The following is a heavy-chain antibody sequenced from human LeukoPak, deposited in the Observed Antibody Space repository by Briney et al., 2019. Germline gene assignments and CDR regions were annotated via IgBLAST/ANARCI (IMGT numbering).Heavy chain of an antibody. V-gene: IGHV3-30*18. Sequence: GRSLRLSCAASGFTFSSYAMHWVRQAPGKGLEWVAVISYVGSGKYYADSVKGRLTISRDNSRNTLYLQMNSLRAEDTAVYYCAKDGDIAAAGYYFDYWGQGTLVTVSS. D-gene: IGHD6-13*01. J-gene: IGHJ4*02. CDR3: AKDGDIAAAGYYFDY. CDR2: ISYVGSGK. CDR1: GFTFSSYA.